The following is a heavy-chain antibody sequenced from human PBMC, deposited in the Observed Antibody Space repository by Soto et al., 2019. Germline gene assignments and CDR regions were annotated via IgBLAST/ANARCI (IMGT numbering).Heavy chain of an antibody. V-gene: IGHV5-51*01. CDR1: GYSFTSYW. J-gene: IGHJ4*02. CDR3: ARKSCAQGPMDY. CDR2: IYPGDSDT. Sequence: GESLKISCKGSGYSFTSYWTAWVRQMPGKGLEWMGIIYPGDSDTRYSPSFQGQVTISADKSISTAYLQWSSLKASDTAIYYCARKSCAQGPMDYWGQGTLVTVSS.